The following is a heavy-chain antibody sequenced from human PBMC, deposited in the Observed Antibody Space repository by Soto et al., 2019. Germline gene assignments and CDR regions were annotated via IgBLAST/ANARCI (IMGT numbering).Heavy chain of an antibody. CDR1: GFTFSSYS. CDR2: ISSSSSTI. V-gene: IGHV3-48*01. Sequence: GGSLRLSCAASGFTFSSYSMNWVRQAPGKGLEWVSYISSSSSTIYYADSVKGRFTISRDNSKNTLYLQVNSLRAEDTAVYYCAKELISGFWSGFLDYWGQGTLVTVSS. CDR3: AKELISGFWSGFLDY. J-gene: IGHJ4*02. D-gene: IGHD3-3*01.